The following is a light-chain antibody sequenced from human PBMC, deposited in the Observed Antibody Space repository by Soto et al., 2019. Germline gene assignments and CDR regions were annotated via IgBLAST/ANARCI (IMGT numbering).Light chain of an antibody. CDR1: SGHSTYA. V-gene: IGLV4-69*01. J-gene: IGLJ3*02. Sequence: QLVLTQSPSASASLGASVNLTCTLSSGHSTYAIAWHQQQPEKGPRYLMKLNSDGSHSKGDGIPDRFSGSSSGAARYLTISGLQSEDEADYYCQTWGTGPWVFGGGTKLTVL. CDR2: LNSDGSH. CDR3: QTWGTGPWV.